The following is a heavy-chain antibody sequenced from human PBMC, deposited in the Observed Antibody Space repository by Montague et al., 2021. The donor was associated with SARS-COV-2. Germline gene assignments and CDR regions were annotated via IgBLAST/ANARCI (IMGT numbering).Heavy chain of an antibody. D-gene: IGHD3-10*01. CDR2: INHSGST. J-gene: IGHJ3*02. V-gene: IGHV4-34*01. CDR1: GGSFSGYY. CDR3: EITMVRGFSRAFDI. Sequence: SETLSLTCAVYGGSFSGYYWSWIRQPQGKGLEWIGEINHSGSTNYNPSLKSRVTISVDTYKNQFSLKLSSVTAADTAVYYCEITMVRGFSRAFDIWGQGTMVTVSS.